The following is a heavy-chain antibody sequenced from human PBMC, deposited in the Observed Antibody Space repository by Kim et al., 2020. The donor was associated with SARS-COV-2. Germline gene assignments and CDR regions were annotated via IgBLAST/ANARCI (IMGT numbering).Heavy chain of an antibody. D-gene: IGHD3-10*01. CDR1: GFTFSSYG. V-gene: IGHV3-30*18. J-gene: IGHJ4*02. CDR3: AKNGGSGSYYLDY. Sequence: GGSLRLSCAASGFTFSSYGMHWVRQAPGKGLEWVAVISYDGSNKYYADSVKGRFTISSDNSKNTLYLQMNSLRAEDTAVYYCAKNGGSGSYYLDYWGQGTLVTVSS. CDR2: ISYDGSNK.